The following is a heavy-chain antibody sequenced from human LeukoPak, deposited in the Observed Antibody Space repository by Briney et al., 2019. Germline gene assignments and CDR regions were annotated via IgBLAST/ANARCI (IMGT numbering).Heavy chain of an antibody. Sequence: GGSLRPSCAASGFTFSSYSMSWVRQAPGKGLEWVSSISGSGGRIDYADSVKGQFTISRDNSKSTLSLQMNSLTAEDTAVYYCAKNPRLEGWIYFDSWGQGILVTVSS. D-gene: IGHD1-1*01. CDR2: ISGSGGRI. CDR3: AKNPRLEGWIYFDS. V-gene: IGHV3-23*01. J-gene: IGHJ4*02. CDR1: GFTFSSYS.